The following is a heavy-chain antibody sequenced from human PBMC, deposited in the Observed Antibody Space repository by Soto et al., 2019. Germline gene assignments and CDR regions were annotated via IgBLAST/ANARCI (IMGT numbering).Heavy chain of an antibody. Sequence: QVPLVQSGAEVKKPGASVKVSCKASGYTFTSYAMHWVRQAPGQRLEWMGWINAGNGNTKYSQKFQGRVTITRDTSANTAYMELSSLRSEDTAMYYCARPYGDYWTDAFDIWGQGTMVTVSS. CDR3: ARPYGDYWTDAFDI. J-gene: IGHJ3*02. CDR2: INAGNGNT. V-gene: IGHV1-3*01. CDR1: GYTFTSYA. D-gene: IGHD4-17*01.